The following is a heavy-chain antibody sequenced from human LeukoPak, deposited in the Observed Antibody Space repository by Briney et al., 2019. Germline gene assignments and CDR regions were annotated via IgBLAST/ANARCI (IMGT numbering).Heavy chain of an antibody. D-gene: IGHD3-10*01. Sequence: PGGSLRLSCAASGFTFSTYSMNWVRQAPGKGLEWVSYISSTSTTIYYADSVKGRFTISRDNAKNSLYLQMDSLRAEDTAVYYCARDGAAYAFDIWGQGTMVTVSS. CDR1: GFTFSTYS. V-gene: IGHV3-48*04. CDR2: ISSTSTTI. CDR3: ARDGAAYAFDI. J-gene: IGHJ3*02.